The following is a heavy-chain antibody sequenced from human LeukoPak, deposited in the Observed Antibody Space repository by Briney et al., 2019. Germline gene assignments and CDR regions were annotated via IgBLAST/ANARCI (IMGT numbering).Heavy chain of an antibody. J-gene: IGHJ5*02. CDR2: IKSKTDGGTT. Sequence: GGSLRLSCAASGFTLSNAWMSWVRQAPGKGLEWVGRIKSKTDGGTTDYAAPVKGRFTISRDDSKNTLYLQMNSLKTEDTAVYYCTTVSARGVWAAAGGNWFDPWGQGTLVTVSS. D-gene: IGHD6-13*01. CDR3: TTVSARGVWAAAGGNWFDP. CDR1: GFTLSNAW. V-gene: IGHV3-15*01.